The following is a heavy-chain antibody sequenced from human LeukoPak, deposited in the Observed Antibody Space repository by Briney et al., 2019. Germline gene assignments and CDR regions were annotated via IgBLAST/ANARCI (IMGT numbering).Heavy chain of an antibody. V-gene: IGHV4-4*07. J-gene: IGHJ3*02. CDR3: ARSWSGSVTAADI. CDR2: IYISGST. CDR1: GGSISGHY. D-gene: IGHD3-3*01. Sequence: SETLSLTCTVSGGSISGHYWTWIRQPAGKGLEWIGRIYISGSTGYNPSLKSRVTMSVDTSKNQLSLKLTSVTAADTAMYYCARSWSGSVTAADIWGQGTMVTVS.